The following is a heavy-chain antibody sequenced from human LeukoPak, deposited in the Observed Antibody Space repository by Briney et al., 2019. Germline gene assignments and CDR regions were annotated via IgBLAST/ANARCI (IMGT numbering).Heavy chain of an antibody. V-gene: IGHV3-74*01. CDR2: INSDGSST. CDR1: GFTFNSYW. Sequence: GGSLRLSCAASGFTFNSYWMHWVRQAPGKGLVWVSRINSDGSSTSYADSVKGRFTISRDNAKNTLYLQMNSLRAEDSAVYYCVSSYCSGGSCYSASGSWGQGTLVTVSS. CDR3: VSSYCSGGSCYSASGS. J-gene: IGHJ5*02. D-gene: IGHD2-15*01.